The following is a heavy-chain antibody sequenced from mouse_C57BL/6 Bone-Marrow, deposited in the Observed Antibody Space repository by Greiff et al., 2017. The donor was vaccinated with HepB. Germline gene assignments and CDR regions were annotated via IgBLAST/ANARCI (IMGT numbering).Heavy chain of an antibody. V-gene: IGHV5-12*01. CDR2: ISNGGGST. CDR1: GFTFSDYY. D-gene: IGHD1-1*01. Sequence: EVQLVESGGGLVQPGGSLKLSCAASGFTFSDYYMYWVRQTPEKRLEWVAYISNGGGSTYYPDTVKGRFTISRDNAKNTLYLQMSRLKSEDTAMYYCARHGSRGWYFDVWGTGTTVTVSS. CDR3: ARHGSRGWYFDV. J-gene: IGHJ1*03.